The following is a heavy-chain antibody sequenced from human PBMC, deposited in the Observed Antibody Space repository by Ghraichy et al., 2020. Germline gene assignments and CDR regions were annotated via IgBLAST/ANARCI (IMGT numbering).Heavy chain of an antibody. J-gene: IGHJ4*02. CDR1: GFTFSSYA. CDR2: ISYDGSNK. Sequence: GGSLRLSCAASGFTFSSYAMHWVRQAPGKGLEWVAVISYDGSNKYYADSVKGRFTISRDNSRNTLYLQMNSLRAEDTAVYYCARDAGRIAAAGVDYWGQGTLVTVSS. CDR3: ARDAGRIAAAGVDY. D-gene: IGHD6-13*01. V-gene: IGHV3-30-3*01.